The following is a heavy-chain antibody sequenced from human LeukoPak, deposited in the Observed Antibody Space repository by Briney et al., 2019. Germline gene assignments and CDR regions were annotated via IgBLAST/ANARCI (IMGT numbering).Heavy chain of an antibody. D-gene: IGHD1-1*01. Sequence: GASVKVSCKASGYTFTSYAISWVRQAPGQGLEWMGWIRVYNGNTEYAQKLQGRVTMTTDTSTNTAYMELRSLRSDDTAVYYCARGAGSHYWYFDLWGRGTLVTVSS. CDR3: ARGAGSHYWYFDL. J-gene: IGHJ2*01. CDR2: IRVYNGNT. CDR1: GYTFTSYA. V-gene: IGHV1-18*01.